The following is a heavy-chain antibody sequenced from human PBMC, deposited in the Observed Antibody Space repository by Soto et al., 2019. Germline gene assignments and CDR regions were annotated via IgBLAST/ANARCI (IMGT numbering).Heavy chain of an antibody. D-gene: IGHD2-2*01. V-gene: IGHV4-38-2*01. CDR2: IYHSGST. CDR3: AVGYCSSTTCSREYFQH. J-gene: IGHJ1*01. CDR1: GYSISSGYY. Sequence: PSETLSLTCAVSGYSISSGYYWGWIRQPLGKGLEWIGTIYHSGSTFHNPSLKSRVTISVDTSKNQFSLRLRSVTAADTAVYYCAVGYCSSTTCSREYFQHWGQGTLVTVSS.